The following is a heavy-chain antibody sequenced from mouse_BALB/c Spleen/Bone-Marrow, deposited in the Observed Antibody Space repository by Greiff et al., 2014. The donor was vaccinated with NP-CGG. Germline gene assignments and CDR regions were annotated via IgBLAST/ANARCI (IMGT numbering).Heavy chain of an antibody. V-gene: IGHV5-9-2*01. J-gene: IGHJ3*01. Sequence: VKLQESGGGLVKSGGSLKLSCAASGFSFNSYGMSWVRQTPEKRLEWVATISGGGSYTFYPDSVKGRFTISRDNAKNNLYLQLSSLRSEDTALYYCARHAYYDQTEVSFVYWGQGTLVTVSA. CDR1: GFSFNSYG. D-gene: IGHD2-4*01. CDR2: ISGGGSYT. CDR3: ARHAYYDQTEVSFVY.